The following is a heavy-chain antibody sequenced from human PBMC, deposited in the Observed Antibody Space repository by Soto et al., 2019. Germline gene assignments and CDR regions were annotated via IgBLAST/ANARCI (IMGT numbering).Heavy chain of an antibody. CDR1: GYTFTSYG. CDR3: ARWINYYDSSGYPVSWFDP. D-gene: IGHD3-22*01. Sequence: VKVSCKASGYTFTSYGISWVRQAPGQGLEWMGWISAYNGNTNYAQKLQGRVTMTTDTSTSTAYMELRSLRSDDTAVYYCARWINYYDSSGYPVSWFDPWGQGTLVTVSS. V-gene: IGHV1-18*01. CDR2: ISAYNGNT. J-gene: IGHJ5*02.